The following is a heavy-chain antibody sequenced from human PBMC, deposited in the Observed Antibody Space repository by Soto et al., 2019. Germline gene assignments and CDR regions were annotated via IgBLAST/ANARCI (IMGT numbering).Heavy chain of an antibody. CDR1: GFSLSTSGVA. J-gene: IGHJ4*02. CDR2: IYWDDDK. V-gene: IGHV2-5*02. Sequence: QITLKESGPTLVKPTQTLTLTCTFSGFSLSTSGVAVGWIRQPPGKALEWLALIYWDDDKGYSPSLKSRLTITKATSKNQVVLTLTNMDPVDTATYYCAHSSRLYNEPPRSPYYFDYWGQGTLVTVSS. CDR3: AHSSRLYNEPPRSPYYFDY. D-gene: IGHD3-10*01.